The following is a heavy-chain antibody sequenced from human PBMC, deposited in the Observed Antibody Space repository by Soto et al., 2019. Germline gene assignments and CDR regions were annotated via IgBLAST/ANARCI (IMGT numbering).Heavy chain of an antibody. CDR2: ISYDGSNK. J-gene: IGHJ6*02. CDR1: GFTFSSYG. Sequence: GGSLRLSCAASGFTFSSYGMHWVRQAPGKGLEWVAVISYDGSNKYYADSVKGRFTISRDNSKNTLYLQMNSLRAEDTAVYYCAKAYSGYDLFYYGMDVWGQGTTVTVSS. CDR3: AKAYSGYDLFYYGMDV. D-gene: IGHD5-12*01. V-gene: IGHV3-30*18.